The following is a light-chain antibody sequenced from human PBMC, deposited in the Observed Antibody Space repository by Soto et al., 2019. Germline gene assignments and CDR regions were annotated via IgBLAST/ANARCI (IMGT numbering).Light chain of an antibody. J-gene: IGKJ1*01. V-gene: IGKV2-28*01. CDR3: MQALQAPRT. CDR2: LGS. Sequence: DIVMTQSPLSLPVTPGEPASISCRSSQSLLLSSGYNSLDWYLQKPGQSPQLLIYLGSYRASGVPDRFSGSGSGTDFTLRISRVEAEDVGVYYCMQALQAPRTFGQGTKVEI. CDR1: QSLLLSSGYNS.